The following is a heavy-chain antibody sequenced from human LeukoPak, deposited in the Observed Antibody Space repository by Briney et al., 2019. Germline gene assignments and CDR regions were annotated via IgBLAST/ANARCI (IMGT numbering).Heavy chain of an antibody. CDR3: APGTSTAPGIDY. CDR2: INSDGSGA. V-gene: IGHV3-74*01. J-gene: IGHJ4*02. Sequence: GGSLRLSCAASGFDFATYWMFWVRQAPGKGLVWVAQINSDGSGATYGDSAKGRFSISRDNAKNTLFLYMSGLRAEDTAVYYRAPGTSTAPGIDYWGQGTLVAVSS. CDR1: GFDFATYW. D-gene: IGHD6-13*01.